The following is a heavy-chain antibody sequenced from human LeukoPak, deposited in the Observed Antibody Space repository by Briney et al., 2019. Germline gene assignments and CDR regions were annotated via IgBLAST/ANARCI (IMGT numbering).Heavy chain of an antibody. J-gene: IGHJ3*02. CDR3: AREVPPNAFDI. D-gene: IGHD2-2*01. Sequence: GGSLRLSCAASGFTFSSYGMHWVRQAPGKGLEWVAVISYDGSNKYYADYVKGRFTISRDNSKNTLYLQMNSLRAEGTAVYYCAREVPPNAFDIWGQGTMVTVSS. V-gene: IGHV3-30*03. CDR2: ISYDGSNK. CDR1: GFTFSSYG.